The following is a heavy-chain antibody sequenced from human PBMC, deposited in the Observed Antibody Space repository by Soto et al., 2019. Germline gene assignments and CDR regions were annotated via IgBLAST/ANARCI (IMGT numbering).Heavy chain of an antibody. CDR2: DNGGCGKT. CDR1: GFTFSNYA. CDR3: AKAQYSGYAVSLNLDS. D-gene: IGHD5-12*01. V-gene: IGHV3-23*01. J-gene: IGHJ4*02. Sequence: EVQLLESGGGLVQPGGSLRLSCAASGFTFSNYAMTWVRQAPGKGLEWVSGDNGGCGKTYYGDSVKGRFTMFRDETENTLNLQMINLRAEDTATYYCAKAQYSGYAVSLNLDSWGQGILVTVSS.